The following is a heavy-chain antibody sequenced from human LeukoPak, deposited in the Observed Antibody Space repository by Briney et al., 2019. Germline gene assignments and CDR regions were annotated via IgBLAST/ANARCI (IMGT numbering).Heavy chain of an antibody. V-gene: IGHV4-34*01. CDR2: INHSGST. Sequence: SETLSLTCAVYGGSFSGYYWSWIRQPPGKGLEWIGEINHSGSTNYNPSLKSQVTISVDTSKNQFSLKLSSVTAADTAVYYCARRSQSMVRGGKDAFDIWGQGTMVTVSS. CDR3: ARRSQSMVRGGKDAFDI. CDR1: GGSFSGYY. J-gene: IGHJ3*02. D-gene: IGHD3-10*01.